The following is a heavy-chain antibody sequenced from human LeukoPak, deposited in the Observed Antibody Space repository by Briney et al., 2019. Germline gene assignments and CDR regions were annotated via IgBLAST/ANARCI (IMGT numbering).Heavy chain of an antibody. CDR3: AKDRRGGSYYAATPDI. CDR1: GFTFSSYA. J-gene: IGHJ3*02. V-gene: IGHV3-23*01. CDR2: ISDSGDIT. D-gene: IGHD1-26*01. Sequence: PGGSLRLSCAASGFTFSSYAVSSARHAPRKWLELVSGISDSGDITYYADSVKGRSTISRDNSKNTLYVQMNSLRVEDTAVYYCAKDRRGGSYYAATPDIWGQGTMVTVSS.